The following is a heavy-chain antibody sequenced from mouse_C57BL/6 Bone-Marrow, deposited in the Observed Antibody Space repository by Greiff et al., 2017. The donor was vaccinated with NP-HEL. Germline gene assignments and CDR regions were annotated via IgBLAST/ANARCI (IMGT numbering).Heavy chain of an antibody. Sequence: EVQLQESGTVLARPGASVKMSCKTSGYTFTSYWMHWVKQRPGQGLEWIGAIYTGNSDTSYNQKFTGKAKLTAVTSASTAYMELSSLTNDDSAVYYCTIWLRRSWFAYWGQGTLVTVSA. D-gene: IGHD2-2*01. CDR3: TIWLRRSWFAY. CDR1: GYTFTSYW. J-gene: IGHJ3*01. V-gene: IGHV1-5*01. CDR2: IYTGNSDT.